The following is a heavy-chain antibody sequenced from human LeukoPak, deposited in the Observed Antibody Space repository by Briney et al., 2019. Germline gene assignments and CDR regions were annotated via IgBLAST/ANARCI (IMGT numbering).Heavy chain of an antibody. CDR1: GGSISSGDYY. CDR3: ASPRGPADNDAFDI. J-gene: IGHJ3*02. D-gene: IGHD2-2*01. CDR2: IYYSGST. V-gene: IGHV4-30-4*01. Sequence: SETLSLTCTVSGGSISSGDYYWSWIRQPPGKGLEWIGYIYYSGSTYYNPSLKSRVTIPVDTSKNQFSLKLSSVTAADTAVYYCASPRGPADNDAFDIWGQGTMVTVSS.